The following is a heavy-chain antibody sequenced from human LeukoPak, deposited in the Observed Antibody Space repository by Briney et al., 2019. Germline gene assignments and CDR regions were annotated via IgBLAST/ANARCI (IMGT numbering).Heavy chain of an antibody. CDR2: IYSGSA. CDR3: ARGSFYVSGAYPPLDY. Sequence: SETLSLTCTVSGGSISRCYWSWIRQPAGKGLEWIGRIYSGSANYNPSLKSRVTMSVDTSKNQFSLRLSSVTAADTALYYCARGSFYVSGAYPPLDYWGQGILVTVSS. CDR1: GGSISRCY. D-gene: IGHD3-10*01. V-gene: IGHV4-4*07. J-gene: IGHJ4*02.